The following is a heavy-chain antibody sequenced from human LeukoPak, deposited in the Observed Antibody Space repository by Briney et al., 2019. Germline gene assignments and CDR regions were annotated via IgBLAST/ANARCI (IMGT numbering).Heavy chain of an antibody. CDR3: ARGYGDYFDY. CDR1: GGSFSGYY. CDR2: IDHSGST. D-gene: IGHD4-17*01. Sequence: SETLSLTCAVYGGSFSGYYWSWIRQPPGKGLEWIGEIDHSGSTNYNPSLKSRVTISVDTSKNQFSLRLSSVTAADTAVYYCARGYGDYFDYWGQGTLVTVSS. V-gene: IGHV4-34*01. J-gene: IGHJ4*02.